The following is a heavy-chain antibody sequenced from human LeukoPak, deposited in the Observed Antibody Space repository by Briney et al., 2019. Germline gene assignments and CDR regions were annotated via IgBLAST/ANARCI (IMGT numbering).Heavy chain of an antibody. D-gene: IGHD6-19*01. J-gene: IGHJ5*02. CDR2: IYYSGST. Sequence: SETLSLTCTVSGGSISSYYWSWIRQPPGKGLEWIGYIYYSGSTNYNPSLKSRVTISVDTSKNQFSLKLSSVTAADTAVYYCARDRSPSIAVAGWFDHWGQGTLVTVSS. CDR1: GGSISSYY. V-gene: IGHV4-59*01. CDR3: ARDRSPSIAVAGWFDH.